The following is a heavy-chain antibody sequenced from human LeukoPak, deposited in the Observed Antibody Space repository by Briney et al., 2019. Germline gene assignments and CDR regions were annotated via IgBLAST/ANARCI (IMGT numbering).Heavy chain of an antibody. V-gene: IGHV4-59*12. CDR3: ARDRTYSSSAWFDP. CDR1: GGSISSYY. CDR2: IYYSGST. Sequence: PSETLSLTCSVSGGSISSYYWSWIRQPPGKGLEWIGYIYYSGSTNYNPSLKSRVTMSVDTSKNQFSLKLSSVTAADTAVYYCARDRTYSSSAWFDPWGQGTLVTVSS. D-gene: IGHD6-6*01. J-gene: IGHJ5*02.